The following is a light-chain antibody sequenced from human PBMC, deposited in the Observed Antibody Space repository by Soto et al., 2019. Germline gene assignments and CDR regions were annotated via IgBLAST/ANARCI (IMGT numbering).Light chain of an antibody. V-gene: IGLV2-14*01. Sequence: QSLLTKAASLSGSPGQSITISCTGTSSDVGGYNYVSWYQQFPGKVPKLLIYNVSNRPSGVSNRFSGSKSGNTASLTISGLQAEDEADYFCTSSTSGSLYVFGTGTKVTGL. CDR2: NVS. J-gene: IGLJ1*01. CDR3: TSSTSGSLYV. CDR1: SSDVGGYNY.